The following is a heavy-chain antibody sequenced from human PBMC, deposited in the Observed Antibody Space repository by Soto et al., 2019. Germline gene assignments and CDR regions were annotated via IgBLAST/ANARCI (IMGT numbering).Heavy chain of an antibody. V-gene: IGHV3-30*18. CDR1: GFTFSNYG. J-gene: IGHJ4*02. CDR2: ISYDGSNT. CDR3: AKELSRIAVTGTGDY. Sequence: QVQLVESGGGVVQPGRSLRLSCAAYGFTFSNYGMHWVRQAPGKGLEWVAVISYDGSNTYYADSVKGRFTISRDNSKNTRYLQMNSLRAEDTAVYHCAKELSRIAVTGTGDYWGQGTLVTVS. D-gene: IGHD6-19*01.